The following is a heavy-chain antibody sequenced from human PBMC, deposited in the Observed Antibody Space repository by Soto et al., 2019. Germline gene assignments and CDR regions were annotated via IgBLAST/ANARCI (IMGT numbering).Heavy chain of an antibody. CDR3: ASEPPPPDY. CDR1: GYTFASYA. CDR2: ISAYNGNT. V-gene: IGHV1-18*01. Sequence: QVQLVQSGAEVKKPGASVKVSCKASGYTFASYAISWMRQAPGQGLEWMGWISAYNGNTNYAQKLHGRVTVTTATYTSTADMELRSLRSDDTAVYYCASEPPPPDYGGQGTLVTVSS. J-gene: IGHJ4*02.